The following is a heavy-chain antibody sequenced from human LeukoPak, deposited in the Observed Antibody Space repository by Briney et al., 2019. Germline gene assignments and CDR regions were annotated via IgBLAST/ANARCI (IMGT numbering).Heavy chain of an antibody. V-gene: IGHV3-23*01. CDR3: AKDYGDFTYFDY. J-gene: IGHJ4*02. CDR2: ISGSGGST. Sequence: GGSLRLSCAASGFTFSSYAMSWVRQAPGKGLEWVSAISGSGGSTYYADSVKGRFTISRDNSKNTLYLQMSSLRAEDTAVYYCAKDYGDFTYFDYWGQGTLVTVSS. CDR1: GFTFSSYA. D-gene: IGHD4-17*01.